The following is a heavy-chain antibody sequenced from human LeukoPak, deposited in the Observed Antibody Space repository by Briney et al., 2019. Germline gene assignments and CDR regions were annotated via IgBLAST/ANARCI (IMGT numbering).Heavy chain of an antibody. CDR2: INHSGST. J-gene: IGHJ5*02. CDR3: AREGIAAAGTWFDP. CDR1: GGSFSGYY. Sequence: PSETLSLTCAVYGGSFSGYYWSWIRQPPGKGLEWIGEINHSGSTNYNPSLKSRVTISVDTSKNQFSLRLNSVTAADTAVYYCAREGIAAAGTWFDPWGQGTLVTVSS. D-gene: IGHD6-13*01. V-gene: IGHV4-34*01.